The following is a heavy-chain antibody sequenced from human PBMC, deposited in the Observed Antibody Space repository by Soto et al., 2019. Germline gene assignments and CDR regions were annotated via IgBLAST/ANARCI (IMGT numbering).Heavy chain of an antibody. Sequence: ASVKVSCKASGYTFTGYYMHWVRQAPGQRLEWKGWINPNSGGTNYAQKFQGWVTMTRDTSISTAYMELSRLRSDDTAVYYCARGGYFDWSNYYYYYGMDVWGQGTTVTVSS. CDR2: INPNSGGT. J-gene: IGHJ6*02. V-gene: IGHV1-2*04. CDR1: GYTFTGYY. D-gene: IGHD3-9*01. CDR3: ARGGYFDWSNYYYYYGMDV.